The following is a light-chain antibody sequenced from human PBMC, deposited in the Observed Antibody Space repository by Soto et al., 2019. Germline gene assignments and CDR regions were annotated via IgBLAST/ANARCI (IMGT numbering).Light chain of an antibody. CDR2: KDS. CDR1: ALPKQY. Sequence: SSELTQPPSVSVSPGQTARITCSGDALPKQYAYWYQQKPGQAPVLVIYKDSERPSGVPDRFSGSKSGTSASLAITGLQAEDEADYYCQSYDNSLSGCVFGGGTKVTVL. V-gene: IGLV3-25*02. J-gene: IGLJ2*01. CDR3: QSYDNSLSGCV.